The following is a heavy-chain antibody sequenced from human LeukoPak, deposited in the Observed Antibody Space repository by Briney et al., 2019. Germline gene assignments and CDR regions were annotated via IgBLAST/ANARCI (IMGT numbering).Heavy chain of an antibody. D-gene: IGHD3-16*01. Sequence: ASQTLSLTCTVSDDSISDYYRGWIRQPPGKGLEWIGYFYNSGRSTYNPSLKSRVTISADTSKNHFSLKLNSVTTADTAVYYCTRGAGWLIDYWGQGILVTVSS. J-gene: IGHJ4*02. V-gene: IGHV4-59*01. CDR1: DDSISDYY. CDR2: FYNSGRS. CDR3: TRGAGWLIDY.